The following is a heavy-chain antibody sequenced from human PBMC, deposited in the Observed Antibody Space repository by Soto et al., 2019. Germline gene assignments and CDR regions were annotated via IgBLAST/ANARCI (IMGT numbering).Heavy chain of an antibody. CDR3: VAVLRFFRSPDY. J-gene: IGHJ4*02. V-gene: IGHV3-23*01. CDR1: GFTFSSYA. Sequence: EVQLLESGGGLVQPGGSLRLSCAASGFTFSSYAMSWVRQAPGKGLEWVSAISGSGGSTYYADSVKGRFTISRDNAKNTLYLQMNSLRAEDTAVYYCVAVLRFFRSPDYWGQGTLVTVSS. D-gene: IGHD3-3*01. CDR2: ISGSGGST.